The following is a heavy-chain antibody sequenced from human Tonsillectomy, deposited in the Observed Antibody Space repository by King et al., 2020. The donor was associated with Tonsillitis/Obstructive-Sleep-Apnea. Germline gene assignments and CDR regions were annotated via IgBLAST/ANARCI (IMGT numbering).Heavy chain of an antibody. J-gene: IGHJ5*02. CDR2: ISYSGST. V-gene: IGHV4-39*01. D-gene: IGHD6-6*01. Sequence: QLQESGPGLVKPSETLSLTCTVSGASISSNTYYWGWIRQPPGKGLEWIGSISYSGSTYYNPSLKSRVTISVYTSKNQFSLKLSSVTAADTAVYYCARHVYSPIAARPNWFDPWGQGTLVTVSS. CDR1: GASISSNTYY. CDR3: ARHVYSPIAARPNWFDP.